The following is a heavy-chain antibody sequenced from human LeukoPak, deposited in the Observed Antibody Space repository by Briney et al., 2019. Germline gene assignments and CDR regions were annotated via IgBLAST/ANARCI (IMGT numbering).Heavy chain of an antibody. Sequence: GASVKVSCKASGGTFSSYAISWVRQAPGQGLEWMGWISGYNGNTNYAEKFQGRVTLTTDTSTSTAYMELRSLRSDDTAVYYCASPDSSGYTTFDIWGQGTMVTVSS. CDR1: GGTFSSYA. CDR3: ASPDSSGYTTFDI. J-gene: IGHJ3*02. CDR2: ISGYNGNT. V-gene: IGHV1-18*01. D-gene: IGHD3-22*01.